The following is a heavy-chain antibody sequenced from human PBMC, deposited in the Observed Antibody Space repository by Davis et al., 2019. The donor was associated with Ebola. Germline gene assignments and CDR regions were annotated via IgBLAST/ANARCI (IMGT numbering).Heavy chain of an antibody. V-gene: IGHV4-4*02. Sequence: SQTLSLTCDVSGDSIITNNLWSWVRQPPGQGLEWIGEIFHTGSTNYNPSLKNRLTLSVDKSKNQISLRLNSVTAADTAVYYCTRGRGSVAVAGTFDYWGRGTLVTVSS. J-gene: IGHJ4*02. CDR1: GDSIITNNL. CDR3: TRGRGSVAVAGTFDY. CDR2: IFHTGST. D-gene: IGHD6-19*01.